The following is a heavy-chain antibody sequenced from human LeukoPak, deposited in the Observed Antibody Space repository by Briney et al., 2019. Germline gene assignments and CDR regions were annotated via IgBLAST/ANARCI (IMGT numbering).Heavy chain of an antibody. V-gene: IGHV3-74*01. J-gene: IGHJ4*02. D-gene: IGHD3-22*01. Sequence: PGGSLRLSCAASGFTFSNYGMNWVRQAPGKGLVWVSRIASDGSSTTYADSVKGRFSISRDNAKNTLYLQMNSLRAEDTAVYYCAKGVEFLGGYYLDYWGQGTLVTVSS. CDR2: IASDGSST. CDR1: GFTFSNYG. CDR3: AKGVEFLGGYYLDY.